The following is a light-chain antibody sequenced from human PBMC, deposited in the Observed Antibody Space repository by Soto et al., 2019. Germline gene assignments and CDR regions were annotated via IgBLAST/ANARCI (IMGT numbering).Light chain of an antibody. Sequence: DIQMTQAPSSLSASVGDRVTITCSASQSISSYFNWYQQKPGKAPKLLMYAASSLQSGAPSRFSGSGSGTDFTLTISSLQPEDFATYYCQQSYSSPLTFGGATKVEIK. J-gene: IGKJ4*01. CDR3: QQSYSSPLT. CDR2: AAS. CDR1: QSISSY. V-gene: IGKV1-39*01.